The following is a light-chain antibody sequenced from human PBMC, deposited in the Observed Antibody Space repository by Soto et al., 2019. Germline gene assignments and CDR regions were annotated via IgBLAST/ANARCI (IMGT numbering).Light chain of an antibody. CDR1: SSDVVTYNL. CDR3: CSYAGSSMFV. J-gene: IGLJ2*01. CDR2: EVV. Sequence: ALTQPASVSGSPGQSITISCTGSSSDVVTYNLVSWYQHHPGKAPKLMISEVVKRPSGVSNRFSGSKSGNTASLTISGLQAEDEADYYCCSYAGSSMFVFGGGTKLTVL. V-gene: IGLV2-23*02.